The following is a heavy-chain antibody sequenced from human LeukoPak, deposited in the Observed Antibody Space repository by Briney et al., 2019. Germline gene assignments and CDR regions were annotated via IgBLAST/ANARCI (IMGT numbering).Heavy chain of an antibody. CDR3: TTDGEGYCSGGSCYSSFDY. J-gene: IGHJ4*02. V-gene: IGHV3-15*01. CDR1: GFTFSNAW. D-gene: IGHD2-15*01. CDR2: IKSKTDGGTT. Sequence: GGSLRLSCAASGFTFSNAWMSWVRQAPGKGLEWVGRIKSKTDGGTTDYAAPVKGRFTISRDDSKNTLYLQMNSLKTEDTAVYYCTTDGEGYCSGGSCYSSFDYWGQGTPVTVSS.